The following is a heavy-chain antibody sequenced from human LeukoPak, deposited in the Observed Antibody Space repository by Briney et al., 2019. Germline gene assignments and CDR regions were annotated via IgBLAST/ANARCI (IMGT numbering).Heavy chain of an antibody. V-gene: IGHV3-23*01. CDR1: GFTFSSYA. CDR2: ISGSGGST. D-gene: IGHD3-3*01. J-gene: IGHJ4*02. Sequence: GGSLRLSCAASGFTFSSYAMSWVRQAPGKGLEWVSAISGSGGSTYYADSVKGRFTISRDNSKNTLYLQMNSLRAEDTAVYYCVKDYDFWSGYYSPTRGYFDYWGQGTLVTVSS. CDR3: VKDYDFWSGYYSPTRGYFDY.